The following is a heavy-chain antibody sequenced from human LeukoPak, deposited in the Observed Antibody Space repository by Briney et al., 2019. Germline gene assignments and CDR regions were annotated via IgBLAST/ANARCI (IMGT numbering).Heavy chain of an antibody. J-gene: IGHJ4*02. CDR1: GFTFSIFP. D-gene: IGHD3-22*01. CDR3: ATQSITLVVVISPFDY. CDR2: KQDDGATT. Sequence: GGSLRLSCAASGFTFSIFPMHWVRQAPDKGLECVALKQDDGATTNYADSVRGRFTISRDNSESTVYLQMNSLNPDDTAVYYCATQSITLVVVISPFDYWGQGTLVTVSS. V-gene: IGHV3-30*02.